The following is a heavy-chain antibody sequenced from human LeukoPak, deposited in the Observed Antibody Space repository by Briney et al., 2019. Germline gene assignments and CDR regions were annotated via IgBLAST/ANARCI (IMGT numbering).Heavy chain of an antibody. CDR2: VNTDGSST. D-gene: IGHD3-22*01. CDR1: GFTFSSYW. J-gene: IGHJ6*03. CDR3: ARDGDYYDSSGYYYYYYYYMDV. V-gene: IGHV3-74*01. Sequence: GGSLRLSCAASGFTFSSYWMHWVRQAPGKGLVWVPRVNTDGSSTSYADSVKGRFTISRDNAKNTLYLQMNSPRAEDTAVYYCARDGDYYDSSGYYYYYYYYMDVWGKGTTVTVSS.